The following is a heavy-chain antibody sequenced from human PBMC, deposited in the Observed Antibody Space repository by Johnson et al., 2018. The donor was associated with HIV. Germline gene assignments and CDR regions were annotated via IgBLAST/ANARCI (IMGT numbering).Heavy chain of an antibody. V-gene: IGHV3-15*01. CDR3: TTYGTMITMYVEIKGGAFDI. D-gene: IGHD3-16*01. CDR1: GFTFSHAW. J-gene: IGHJ3*02. Sequence: VQLVESGGGLVKPGGSLRLSCAASGFTFSHAWMTWVRQAPGKGLEWIGRIKSKTDGGTTEYAEPVKGRFTISRDDSKNTLYLQMNSLTTEDTAVYYCTTYGTMITMYVEIKGGAFDIWGRGTLVTVSS. CDR2: IKSKTDGGTT.